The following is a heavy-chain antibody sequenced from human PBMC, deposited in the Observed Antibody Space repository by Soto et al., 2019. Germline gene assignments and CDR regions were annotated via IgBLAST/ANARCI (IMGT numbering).Heavy chain of an antibody. D-gene: IGHD1-1*01. J-gene: IGHJ6*01. CDR3: ARGLRGGTTPKKSAYYYYGMDV. CDR2: INHSGST. Sequence: SETLSLTCAVYGGSFSCYYWSWIRQPPGKGLEWIGEINHSGSTNYNPSLKSRVTISVDTSKNQFSLKLSSVTAADTAVYYCARGLRGGTTPKKSAYYYYGMDVWG. V-gene: IGHV4-34*01. CDR1: GGSFSCYY.